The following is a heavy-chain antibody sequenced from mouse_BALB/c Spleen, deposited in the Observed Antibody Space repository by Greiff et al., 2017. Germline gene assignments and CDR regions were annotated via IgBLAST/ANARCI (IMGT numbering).Heavy chain of an antibody. CDR3: ARRGNGNFDY. Sequence: QVQLQQSGAELAKPGASVKMSCKASGYTFTSYWMHWVKQRPGQGLEWIGYINPSTGYTEYNQKFKDKATLTADKSSSTAYMQLSSLTSEDSAVYYCARRGNGNFDYWGQGTTLTVSS. CDR2: INPSTGYT. D-gene: IGHD2-1*01. V-gene: IGHV1-7*01. J-gene: IGHJ2*01. CDR1: GYTFTSYW.